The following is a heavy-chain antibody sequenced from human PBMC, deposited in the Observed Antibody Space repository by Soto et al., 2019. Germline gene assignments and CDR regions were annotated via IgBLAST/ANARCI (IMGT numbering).Heavy chain of an antibody. CDR3: ARDEAIDY. CDR2: IRSKANSYAT. CDR1: GFTFSGSA. J-gene: IGHJ4*02. Sequence: GSLRLSCAASGFTFSGSAMHGVRQASRKGLEWVGRIRSKANSYATAYAASVKGRFTISRDDSKNSLYLQMNSLRAEDTAVYYCARDEAIDYWGQGTLVTVYS. V-gene: IGHV3-73*01.